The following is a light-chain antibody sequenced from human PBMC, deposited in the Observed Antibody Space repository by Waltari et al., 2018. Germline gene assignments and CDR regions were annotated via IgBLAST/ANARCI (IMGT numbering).Light chain of an antibody. J-gene: IGLJ3*02. CDR2: RSN. V-gene: IGLV1-47*01. CDR3: AAWDDSLSAWV. CDR1: NSNIGSNY. Sequence: QSVLTQPPSASGTPGQRVTISSSVSNSNIGSNYVYWYQQLPGTAPKLLIYRSNQRLSGVPDRFSASKSGTSASLAISGLRSEDEADYYCAAWDDSLSAWVFGGGTKLTVL.